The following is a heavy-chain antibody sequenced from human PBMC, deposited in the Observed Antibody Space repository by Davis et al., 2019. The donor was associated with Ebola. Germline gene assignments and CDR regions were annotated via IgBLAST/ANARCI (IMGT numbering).Heavy chain of an antibody. CDR3: ARSLVGATYAAFYY. Sequence: PGGSLRLSCAASGFTFSSYAMHWVRQAPGKGLEYVSAISSNGGSTYYANSVKGRFTISRDNSKNTLYLQMGSLRAEDMAVYYCARSLVGATYAAFYYWGQGTLVTVSS. J-gene: IGHJ4*02. D-gene: IGHD1-26*01. V-gene: IGHV3-64*01. CDR2: ISSNGGST. CDR1: GFTFSSYA.